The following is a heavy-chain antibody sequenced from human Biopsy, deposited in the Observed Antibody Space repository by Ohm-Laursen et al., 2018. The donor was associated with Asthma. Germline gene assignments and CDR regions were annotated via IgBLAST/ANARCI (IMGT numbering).Heavy chain of an antibody. CDR2: ISYDGSSI. Sequence: SLRLSCAASGFSFSNYVMSWVRQAPGKGLGWVAVISYDGSSIYYADSVKGRFTISRDNSKNTLSLQMNSLTAEDTAVYYCAREGVAGTHIEDWGQGTLVTVSS. V-gene: IGHV3-30-3*01. CDR3: AREGVAGTHIED. D-gene: IGHD6-19*01. J-gene: IGHJ4*02. CDR1: GFSFSNYV.